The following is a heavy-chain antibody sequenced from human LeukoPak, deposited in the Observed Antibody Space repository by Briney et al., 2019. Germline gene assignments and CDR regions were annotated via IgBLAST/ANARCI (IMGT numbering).Heavy chain of an antibody. CDR3: VRLASGLIDY. V-gene: IGHV4-39*01. D-gene: IGHD6-19*01. Sequence: SETLSLTCTVSGGSIDNSHYYWGWIRQPPGEGLEWIASIHYSGSTHYNPSLKSRVTISVDTSKNQFSLKLSSVTAADTAVYYCVRLASGLIDYWGQGTLVAVSS. J-gene: IGHJ4*02. CDR1: GGSIDNSHYY. CDR2: IHYSGST.